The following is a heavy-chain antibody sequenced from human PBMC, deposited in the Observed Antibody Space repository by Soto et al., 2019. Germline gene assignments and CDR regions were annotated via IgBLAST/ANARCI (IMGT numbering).Heavy chain of an antibody. V-gene: IGHV4-59*01. CDR2: IHDSGIT. D-gene: IGHD2-2*01. J-gene: IGHJ4*02. Sequence: SETLSLTCSVSGGSMRSYYWSWIRQPPGKGLEWIGYIHDSGITDYNPSLKSRATISIDTFRNQISLNLHSVTAADTAVYYCAREYAFSSDYWGQGTLVTVSS. CDR1: GGSMRSYY. CDR3: AREYAFSSDY.